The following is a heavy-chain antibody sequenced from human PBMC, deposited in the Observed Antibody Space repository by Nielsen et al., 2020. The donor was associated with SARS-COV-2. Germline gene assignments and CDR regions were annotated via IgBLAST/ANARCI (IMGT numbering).Heavy chain of an antibody. CDR2: IIPIFGTA. Sequence: SVKVSCKASGGTFSSYAISWVRQAPGQGLEWMGGIIPIFGTANYAQTLQGRVTMTTDTSTSTAYMELRSLKSDDTAVYYCARVGVKTFDYWGQGTLVTVSS. V-gene: IGHV1-69*05. J-gene: IGHJ4*02. CDR3: ARVGVKTFDY. CDR1: GGTFSSYA. D-gene: IGHD3-10*01.